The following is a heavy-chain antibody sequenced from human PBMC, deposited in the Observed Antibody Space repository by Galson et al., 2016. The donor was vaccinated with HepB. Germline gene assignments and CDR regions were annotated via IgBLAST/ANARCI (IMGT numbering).Heavy chain of an antibody. V-gene: IGHV1-69*01. CDR3: ARDPYYYDPTVLGADY. CDR1: GGSFSTYG. D-gene: IGHD3-22*01. CDR2: IIPTFRTP. J-gene: IGHJ4*02. Sequence: SCKASGGSFSTYGISWVRQAPGQGLEWMGGIIPTFRTPNYAQKLQGRVTITADEYTGTGYMELSSLRSDDTAVYYCARDPYYYDPTVLGADYWGQGTLVTASS.